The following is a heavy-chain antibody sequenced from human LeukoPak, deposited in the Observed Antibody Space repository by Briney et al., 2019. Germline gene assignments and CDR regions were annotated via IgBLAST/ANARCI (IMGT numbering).Heavy chain of an antibody. Sequence: SETLSLTCTVSGASIRSYYWSWIRQPPGKGLEWIGSIYYSGSPYYNPSLKSRVTISVDTSKNQFSLKLSSVTAADTAVYYCARQAGAAAGIVAGWFDPWGQGTLVTVSS. D-gene: IGHD6-13*01. CDR1: GASIRSYY. J-gene: IGHJ5*02. V-gene: IGHV4-39*01. CDR2: IYYSGSP. CDR3: ARQAGAAAGIVAGWFDP.